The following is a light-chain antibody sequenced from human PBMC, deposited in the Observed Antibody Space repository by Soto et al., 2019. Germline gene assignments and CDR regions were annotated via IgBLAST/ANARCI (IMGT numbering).Light chain of an antibody. J-gene: IGKJ5*01. V-gene: IGKV2-28*01. CDR1: QSLLHSNGYNY. Sequence: DIVMTQSPLSLAVTPGEPASISCSSSQSLLHSNGYNYLDWYLQKPGQSTQLLIYLGSNRASGVPERFSGSGSGTDFTLKISRVEAEDVGVYYCMRGLQSTFGKVKRREIK. CDR3: MRGLQST. CDR2: LGS.